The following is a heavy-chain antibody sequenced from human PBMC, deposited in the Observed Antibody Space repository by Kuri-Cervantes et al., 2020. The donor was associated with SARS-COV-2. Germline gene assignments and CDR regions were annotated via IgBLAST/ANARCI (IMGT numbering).Heavy chain of an antibody. J-gene: IGHJ4*02. CDR3: ARHALRDIVANFDY. CDR2: IDHSGSS. CDR1: GGSFSDYS. Sequence: ESLKISCAVFGGSFSDYSWTWIRQSPGKGLEWIGEIDHSGSSNFNPSLRSRVTFSMDTSKNQFSLKVSSVTAADTAVYYCARHALRDIVANFDYWGQGTLGTVSS. D-gene: IGHD5-12*01. V-gene: IGHV4-34*01.